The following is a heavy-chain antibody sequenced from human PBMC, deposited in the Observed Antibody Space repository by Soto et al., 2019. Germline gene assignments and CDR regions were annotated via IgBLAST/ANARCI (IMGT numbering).Heavy chain of an antibody. D-gene: IGHD2-15*01. CDR1: GYTFTGYY. V-gene: IGHV1-2*02. CDR2: INPNSGGT. Sequence: QVQLVQSGAEVKKPGASVKVSCKASGYTFTGYYMHWVRQAPGQGLEWLGWINPNSGGTNYAQKFQGRVTMTRDTSISTAYMELSRLRSDDTAVYYCARVNVVVVAATREYYCDYWGQGTLVTVSS. CDR3: ARVNVVVVAATREYYCDY. J-gene: IGHJ4*02.